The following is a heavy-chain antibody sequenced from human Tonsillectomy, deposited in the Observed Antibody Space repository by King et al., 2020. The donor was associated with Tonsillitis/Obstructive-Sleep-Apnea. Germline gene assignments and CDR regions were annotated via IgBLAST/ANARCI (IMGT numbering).Heavy chain of an antibody. J-gene: IGHJ4*02. D-gene: IGHD4-17*01. CDR3: ARDNSGDYEGYFDY. CDR1: GFTFSSYW. V-gene: IGHV3-74*01. CDR2: INSDGSST. Sequence: VQLVESGGGLVQPGGSLRLSCAASGFTFSSYWMHWVRQAPGKGLVWVSRINSDGSSTSYADSVKGRFTISRDNAKNTLYLQMNSLRAADTAVYYCARDNSGDYEGYFDYWGQGTLVTVSS.